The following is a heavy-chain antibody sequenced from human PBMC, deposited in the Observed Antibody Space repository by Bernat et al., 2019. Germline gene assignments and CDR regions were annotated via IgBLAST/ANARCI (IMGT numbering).Heavy chain of an antibody. CDR3: ARGTTVILTHLDY. Sequence: QVQLVQSGPEVKRPGDSVKVSCEASGYTFNTYSLTWVRQAPGQGLEWMGWLSAYNGDTSSAQKFQGRVTMTTDTSTSTAYTELRSLTSDDTAVYYCARGTTVILTHLDYWGQGTPVTVSS. V-gene: IGHV1-18*01. D-gene: IGHD3-16*01. CDR1: GYTFNTYS. CDR2: LSAYNGDT. J-gene: IGHJ4*02.